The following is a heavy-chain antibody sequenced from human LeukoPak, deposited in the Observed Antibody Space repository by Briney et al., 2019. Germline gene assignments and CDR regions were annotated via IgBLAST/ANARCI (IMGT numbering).Heavy chain of an antibody. CDR1: GGSISSYY. CDR2: IYYSGST. D-gene: IGHD3-9*01. J-gene: IGHJ4*02. CDR3: ARDPTTRYDILTGSPLWYFDY. V-gene: IGHV4-59*01. Sequence: PSETLSLTCTVSGGSISSYYWSWIRQPPRKGLEWIGYIYYSGSTNYNPSLKSRVTISVDTSKNQFSLKLSSVTAADTAVYYCARDPTTRYDILTGSPLWYFDYWGQGTLVTVSS.